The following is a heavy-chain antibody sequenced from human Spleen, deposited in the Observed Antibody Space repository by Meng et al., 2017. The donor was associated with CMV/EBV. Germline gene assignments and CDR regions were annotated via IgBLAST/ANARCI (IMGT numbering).Heavy chain of an antibody. Sequence: GGSLRLSCAASGFIFSNNGMHWVRQAPGKGLEWVASIWYDGTNKYYVESVKGRFTISRDNAKNSLYLQMNSLRAEDTALYYCAKDFDIWGQGTMVTVSS. CDR3: AKDFDI. CDR2: IWYDGTNK. CDR1: GFIFSNNG. V-gene: IGHV3-30*02. J-gene: IGHJ3*02.